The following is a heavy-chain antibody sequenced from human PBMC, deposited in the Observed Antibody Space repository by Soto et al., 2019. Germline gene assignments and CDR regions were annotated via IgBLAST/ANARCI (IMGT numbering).Heavy chain of an antibody. D-gene: IGHD2-15*01. CDR3: ARDLKDIVVVVAATRGDYYYGMDV. J-gene: IGHJ6*02. Sequence: GGSLRLSCAASGFTFSSYGMHWVRQAPGKGLEWVAVIWYDGSNKYYADSAKGRFTISRDNSKNTLYLHMNSLRAEDTAVYYCARDLKDIVVVVAATRGDYYYGMDVWGQGTTVTVSS. CDR1: GFTFSSYG. V-gene: IGHV3-33*01. CDR2: IWYDGSNK.